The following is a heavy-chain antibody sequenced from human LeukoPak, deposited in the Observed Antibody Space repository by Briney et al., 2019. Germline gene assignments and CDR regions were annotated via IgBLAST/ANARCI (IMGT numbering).Heavy chain of an antibody. D-gene: IGHD3-22*01. CDR2: IKQDGSEK. CDR1: GFTFSSYW. J-gene: IGHJ4*02. CDR3: AKDRYSSGYWY. V-gene: IGHV3-7*01. Sequence: PGGSLRLSCAASGFTFSSYWMSWVRQAPGKGLEWVANIKQDGSEKYYVDSVKGRFTISRDNSKNTLYLQMNSLRAEDTAVYYCAKDRYSSGYWYWGQGTLVTVSS.